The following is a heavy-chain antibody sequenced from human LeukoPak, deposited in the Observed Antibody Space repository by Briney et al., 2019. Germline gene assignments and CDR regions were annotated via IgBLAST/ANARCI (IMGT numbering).Heavy chain of an antibody. Sequence: GGSLRLSCAASGFTFSSYSMNWVRQAPGKGLEWVSYISSSSTIYYADSVKGRFTISRDNAKNSLYLQMNSLRAEDTAVYYCARDSRGYSYGNAFDYWGQGTLVTVSS. V-gene: IGHV3-48*01. J-gene: IGHJ4*02. CDR2: ISSSSTI. CDR1: GFTFSSYS. D-gene: IGHD5-18*01. CDR3: ARDSRGYSYGNAFDY.